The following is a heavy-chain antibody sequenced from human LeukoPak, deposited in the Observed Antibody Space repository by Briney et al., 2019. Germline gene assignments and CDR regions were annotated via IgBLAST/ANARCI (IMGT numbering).Heavy chain of an antibody. CDR1: GFTFSSYW. J-gene: IGHJ5*02. CDR2: INSDRSST. Sequence: GSLRLSCAASGFTFSSYWMHWVRQAPGKGLVWVSRINSDRSSTSYADSVKGRFTISRDNAKNTPYLQMNSLRAEDTAVYYCARDGHDILTGYYPSNWFDPWGQGTLVTVSS. D-gene: IGHD3-9*01. CDR3: ARDGHDILTGYYPSNWFDP. V-gene: IGHV3-74*01.